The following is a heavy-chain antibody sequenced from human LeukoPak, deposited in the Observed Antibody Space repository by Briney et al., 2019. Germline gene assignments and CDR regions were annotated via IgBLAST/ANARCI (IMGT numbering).Heavy chain of an antibody. Sequence: GGSLRLSCAASGFTFSSYWMHWVHQAPGKGLVWVSRINSDGSNTSYADSVKGRITISRDNAKNTLYLQMNSLRAEDTAVYYCARDKIDYYGMDVWGQGTTVTVSS. J-gene: IGHJ6*02. CDR3: ARDKIDYYGMDV. V-gene: IGHV3-74*01. CDR2: INSDGSNT. CDR1: GFTFSSYW.